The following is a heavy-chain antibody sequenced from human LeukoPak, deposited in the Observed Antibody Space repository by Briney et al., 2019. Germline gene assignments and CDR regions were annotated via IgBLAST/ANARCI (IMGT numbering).Heavy chain of an antibody. CDR2: IIPIFGTA. V-gene: IGHV1-69*05. CDR1: GGTFSSYA. D-gene: IGHD3-10*01. Sequence: ASVKVSCKASGGTFSSYAISWVRQAPGQGLEWMGGIIPIFGTANYAQKFQGRVTITTDESTSTAYMELSSLRSEDTAVYYCTLHPMVRGVHDAFDIWGQGTMVTVSS. J-gene: IGHJ3*02. CDR3: TLHPMVRGVHDAFDI.